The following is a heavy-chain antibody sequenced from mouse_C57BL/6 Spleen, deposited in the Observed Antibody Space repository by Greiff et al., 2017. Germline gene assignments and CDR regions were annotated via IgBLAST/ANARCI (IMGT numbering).Heavy chain of an antibody. V-gene: IGHV5-17*01. CDR2: ISSGSSTI. CDR1: GFTFSDYG. D-gene: IGHD2-3*01. CDR3: ARNDGYYDYYAMDD. J-gene: IGHJ4*01. Sequence: EVKLMESGGGLVKPGGSLKLSCAASGFTFSDYGMHWVRQAPEKGLEWVAYISSGSSTIYYADTVKGRFTISRDNAKNTLFLQMTSLRSEDTAMYYCARNDGYYDYYAMDDWGQGTSVTVSS.